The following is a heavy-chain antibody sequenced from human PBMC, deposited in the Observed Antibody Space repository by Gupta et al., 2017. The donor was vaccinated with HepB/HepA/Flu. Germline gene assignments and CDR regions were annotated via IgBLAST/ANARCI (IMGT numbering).Heavy chain of an antibody. CDR3: ARAYCSGDCPPGVY. CDR1: GYTFTGSY. CDR2: INPNSGGT. J-gene: IGHJ4*02. Sequence: QVQLVQSGAEVKKPGASVMVSCKASGYTFTGSYIYWVRQAPGQGLEWMGWINPNSGGTKYAQKFQGRVTMTRATSLSTVYMELSSLISDDTAVYYCARAYCSGDCPPGVYWGQGTLVTVSS. D-gene: IGHD2-21*01. V-gene: IGHV1-2*02.